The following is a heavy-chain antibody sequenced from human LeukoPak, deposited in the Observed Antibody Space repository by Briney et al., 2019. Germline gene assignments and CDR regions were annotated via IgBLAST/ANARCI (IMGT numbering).Heavy chain of an antibody. CDR1: LDSTTYNF. J-gene: IGHJ4*02. CDR2: IHRSGSP. V-gene: IGHV4-59*12. Sequence: PSETLSLTCPFSLDSTTYNFWSWLRQPPGKGLEWIGEIHRSGSPNYNPSLQSRVTISIDRSRNQIVLELSSVTAADTAVYYCAREILGGFNPGAYWGQGTLVTVSS. CDR3: AREILGGFNPGAY. D-gene: IGHD1-14*01.